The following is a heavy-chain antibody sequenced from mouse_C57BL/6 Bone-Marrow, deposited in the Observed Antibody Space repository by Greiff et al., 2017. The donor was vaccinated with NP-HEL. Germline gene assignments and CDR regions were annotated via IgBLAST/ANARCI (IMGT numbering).Heavy chain of an antibody. CDR3: ARGLYLYYFDY. V-gene: IGHV5-4*03. J-gene: IGHJ2*01. D-gene: IGHD6-1*01. CDR2: ISDGGSYT. Sequence: DVMLVESGGGLVKPGGSLKLSCAASGFTFSSYAMSWVRQTPEKRLEWVATISDGGSYTYYPDNVKGRFTISRDNAKNNLYLQMSHLKSEDTAMYYCARGLYLYYFDYWGQGTTLTVSS. CDR1: GFTFSSYA.